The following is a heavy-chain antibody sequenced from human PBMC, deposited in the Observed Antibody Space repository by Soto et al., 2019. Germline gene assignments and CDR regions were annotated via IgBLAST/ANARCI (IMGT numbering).Heavy chain of an antibody. CDR2: IYYSGIT. V-gene: IGHV4-39*01. D-gene: IGHD3-9*01. Sequence: QLQLQESGPGLEKPSETLSLTCTVSGGSISSSSYYWGWIRQPPGKGLEWSGSIYYSGITYYNPSLKGRVTISLDTSKNQFSLKLSSVTAADTAVYYCARRDYDILTNAYYFDYWGQGTMVTVSS. CDR1: GGSISSSSYY. CDR3: ARRDYDILTNAYYFDY. J-gene: IGHJ4*02.